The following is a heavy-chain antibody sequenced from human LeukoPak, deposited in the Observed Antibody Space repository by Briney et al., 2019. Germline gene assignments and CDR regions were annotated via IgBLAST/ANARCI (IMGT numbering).Heavy chain of an antibody. CDR3: AKDIVVVPAAIVGKDDAFDI. CDR2: IRYDGSNK. V-gene: IGHV3-30*02. CDR1: GFTFSSYA. J-gene: IGHJ3*02. Sequence: GGSLRLSCAASGFTFSSYAMSWVRQAPGKGLEWVAFIRYDGSNKYYADSVKGRFTISRDNSKNTLYLRMNSLRAEDTAVYYCAKDIVVVPAAIVGKDDAFDIWGQGTMVTVSS. D-gene: IGHD2-2*02.